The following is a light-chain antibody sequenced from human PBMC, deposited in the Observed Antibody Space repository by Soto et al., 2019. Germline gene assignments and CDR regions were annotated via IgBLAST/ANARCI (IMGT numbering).Light chain of an antibody. CDR3: SSKTSSRTPFV. CDR1: SSDVGGYNY. J-gene: IGLJ1*01. V-gene: IGLV2-14*01. CDR2: EVN. Sequence: QSVLTLPAAVSGSPGQSITISCTGTSSDVGGYNYVSWYQQHPGNAPRLMIYEVNNRPSGVPNRFSGSKSGNTASLTISGLQDEDEAYYYCSSKTSSRTPFVFGSGNEVTVL.